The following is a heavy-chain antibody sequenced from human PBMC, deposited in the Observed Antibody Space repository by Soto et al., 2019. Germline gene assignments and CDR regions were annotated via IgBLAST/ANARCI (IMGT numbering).Heavy chain of an antibody. V-gene: IGHV1-69*13. D-gene: IGHD4-17*01. J-gene: IGHJ4*02. CDR3: ATGGTTVTRRFDY. Sequence: SVKVSCKASGGGFSTYAITWVRQAPGQGLEWMGGITPIFDTTNYAQKFQGRVTITADESTTTVHMELTSLTSEDTAVYYCATGGTTVTRRFDYWGQVTLVTVSS. CDR2: ITPIFDTT. CDR1: GGGFSTYA.